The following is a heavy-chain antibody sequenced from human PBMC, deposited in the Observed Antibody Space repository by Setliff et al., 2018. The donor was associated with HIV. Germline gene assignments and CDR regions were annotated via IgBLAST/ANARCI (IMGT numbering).Heavy chain of an antibody. CDR3: ARHRGSSSGGPGEIDY. D-gene: IGHD3-10*01. CDR1: GDSISGNSYY. J-gene: IGHJ4*02. V-gene: IGHV4-39*01. Sequence: SETLSLTCNVSGDSISGNSYYWGWIRQPPGKGLEWIGSFHHSGSTSYNPSLRSRVTIDVDTSKNHFSLELSSVTTTDTAVYYCARHRGSSSGGPGEIDYWGQGTLVTVSS. CDR2: FHHSGST.